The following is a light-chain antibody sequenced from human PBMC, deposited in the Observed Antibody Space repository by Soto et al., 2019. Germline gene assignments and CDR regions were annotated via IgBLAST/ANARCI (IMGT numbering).Light chain of an antibody. CDR3: QQYSSTPPMYT. Sequence: EIVLTQSPGTLSLSPGERATLSCRASQTVSSSYLAWYQQKPGQPPRLLIYGASRRATGIPDRFSGSGSGTYFTLTISRLNAEDFAVYYCQQYSSTPPMYTFGQGTKLEIK. CDR1: QTVSSSY. CDR2: GAS. J-gene: IGKJ2*01. V-gene: IGKV3-20*01.